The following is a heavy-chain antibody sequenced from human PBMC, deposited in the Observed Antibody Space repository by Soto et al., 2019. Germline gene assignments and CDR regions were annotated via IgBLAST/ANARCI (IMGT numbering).Heavy chain of an antibody. CDR1: GFTLSSYG. J-gene: IGHJ6*02. CDR2: ISYDGSNK. CDR3: AKDRSIAVAPPYYGLDV. D-gene: IGHD6-19*01. Sequence: GGSLRLSCAVSGFTLSSYGMHWVRQAPGKGLEWVALISYDGSNKYYADSVMGRFTISRDNSKNTLYLQMNSLRAEDTAVYYCAKDRSIAVAPPYYGLDVWGQGTTVTVSS. V-gene: IGHV3-30*18.